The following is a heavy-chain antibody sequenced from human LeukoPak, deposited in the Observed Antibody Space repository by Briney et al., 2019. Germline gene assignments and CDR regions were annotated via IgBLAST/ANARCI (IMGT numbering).Heavy chain of an antibody. D-gene: IGHD3-22*01. V-gene: IGHV3-23*01. CDR2: ISGSGGST. J-gene: IGHJ4*02. CDR1: GFTFSSYA. Sequence: GGSLRLSCAASGFTFSSYAMSWVRQAPGKGLEWVSAISGSGGSTYYADSVKGRFTISRDNSKNTLYLQMNSLRAEDTAVYYCAKELRPWAYDSSGYYYHPFDYWGQGTLVTVSS. CDR3: AKELRPWAYDSSGYYYHPFDY.